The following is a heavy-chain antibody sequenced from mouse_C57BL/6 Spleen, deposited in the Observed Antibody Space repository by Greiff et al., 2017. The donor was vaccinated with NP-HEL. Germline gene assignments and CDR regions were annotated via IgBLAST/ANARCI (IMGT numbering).Heavy chain of an antibody. CDR2: IDPSDSYT. J-gene: IGHJ4*01. V-gene: IGHV1-69*01. D-gene: IGHD3-2*02. CDR3: ARWRDSSGYEAMEY. Sequence: QVQLQQPGAELVMPGASVKLSCKASGYTFTSYWMHWVKQRPGQGLEWIGEIDPSDSYTNYNQKFKGKSTLTVDKSSSTAYMQLSSLTSEDSAVYYCARWRDSSGYEAMEYWGQGTSVTASS. CDR1: GYTFTSYW.